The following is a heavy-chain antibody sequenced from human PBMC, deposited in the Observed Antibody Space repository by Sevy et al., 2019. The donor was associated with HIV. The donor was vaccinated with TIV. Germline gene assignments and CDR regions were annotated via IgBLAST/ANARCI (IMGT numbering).Heavy chain of an antibody. Sequence: ASVKVSFKASGYTFTSYAMHWVRQAPGQRLEWMGWINAGNGNTKYSQKFQGRVTITRDTSASTAYMELSSLRSEDTAVYYCARGYCSGGSCYQGPWGQGTMVTVSS. CDR1: GYTFTSYA. CDR3: ARGYCSGGSCYQGP. J-gene: IGHJ3*01. D-gene: IGHD2-15*01. CDR2: INAGNGNT. V-gene: IGHV1-3*01.